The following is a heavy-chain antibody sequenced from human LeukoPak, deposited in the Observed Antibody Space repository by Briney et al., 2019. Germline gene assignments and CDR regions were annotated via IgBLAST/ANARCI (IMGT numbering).Heavy chain of an antibody. V-gene: IGHV3-30*02. Sequence: PGGSLRLSCAASGFTFSSYGLHWVRQAPGRGLEWVAFIRYDGNNKYYAGSVKGRFTISRDNSKNTLYLQMNSLRTEDTAVYYCAKGTVGAYEIDYWGQGTLVTVSS. CDR2: IRYDGNNK. CDR3: AKGTVGAYEIDY. J-gene: IGHJ4*02. D-gene: IGHD1-26*01. CDR1: GFTFSSYG.